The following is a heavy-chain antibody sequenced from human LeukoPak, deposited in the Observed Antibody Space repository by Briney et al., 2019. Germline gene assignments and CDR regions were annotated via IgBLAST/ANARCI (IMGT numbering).Heavy chain of an antibody. CDR2: IYYSGST. CDR1: GGSISSYY. Sequence: SETLSLTCTVSGGSISSYYWSWIRQPPGKGLEWIGYIYYSGSTNYNPSLKSRVTISVDTSKSQFSLKLSSVTAADTAVYYCARDRGRPYYLDYWGQGTLVTVSS. V-gene: IGHV4-59*01. D-gene: IGHD6-6*01. CDR3: ARDRGRPYYLDY. J-gene: IGHJ4*02.